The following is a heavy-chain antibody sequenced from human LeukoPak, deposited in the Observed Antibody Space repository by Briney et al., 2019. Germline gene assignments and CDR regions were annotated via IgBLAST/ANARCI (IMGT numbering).Heavy chain of an antibody. Sequence: ASVKVSCKASGCTFIDQYIHWVRQAPGRGLEWMGWINPNSGTTKYADNFQGRITLTRDASITTAFMELNSLRSDDTALYYCAGRGAGELFYGRYWGQGTLLTVSS. D-gene: IGHD4-17*01. CDR3: AGRGAGELFYGRY. CDR1: GCTFIDQY. J-gene: IGHJ4*02. CDR2: INPNSGTT. V-gene: IGHV1-2*02.